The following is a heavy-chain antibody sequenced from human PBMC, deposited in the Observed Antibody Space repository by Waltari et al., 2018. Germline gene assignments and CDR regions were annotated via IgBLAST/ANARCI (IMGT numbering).Heavy chain of an antibody. D-gene: IGHD3-10*01. CDR2: SDPEDGET. CDR1: GYTFMDYF. J-gene: IGHJ4*02. V-gene: IGHV1-69-2*01. Sequence: EVELVQSGAEVKKPGATVKISCKASGYTFMDYFMHWVQQAPGKGLEWMGRSDPEDGETVYSEKFQGRVTRTADTSTDTAYMELSSLTSGDTAVYYCAPLPGGSGQTFDYWGQGTLVTVSS. CDR3: APLPGGSGQTFDY.